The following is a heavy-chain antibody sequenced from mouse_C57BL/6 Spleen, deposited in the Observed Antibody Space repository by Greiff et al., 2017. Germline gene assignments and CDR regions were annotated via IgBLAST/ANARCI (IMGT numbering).Heavy chain of an antibody. D-gene: IGHD2-3*01. J-gene: IGHJ4*01. CDR2: LDPETGGT. CDR1: GYTFTDYE. V-gene: IGHV1-15*01. Sequence: VQLQQSGAELVRPGASVTLSCKASGYTFTDYEMHWVKQTPVHGLEWIGALDPETGGTAYNQKFKGKAILTADKSSSTAYMELRSLTSEDSAVYYCTRSRWLLPTMDYWGQGTSVTVSS. CDR3: TRSRWLLPTMDY.